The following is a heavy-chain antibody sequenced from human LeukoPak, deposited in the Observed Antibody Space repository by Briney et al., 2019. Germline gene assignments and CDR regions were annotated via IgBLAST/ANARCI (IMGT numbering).Heavy chain of an antibody. Sequence: PGGSLRLSCAASGFTFSSYSMNWVRQAPGKGLEWVSYISSSSGTIYYADSVKGRFTISRDNAKNSLYLQMNSLRAEDTAVYYCARDFGYDYVWGSYRANPIDYWGQGTLVTVSS. V-gene: IGHV3-48*01. D-gene: IGHD3-16*02. CDR2: ISSSSGTI. CDR3: ARDFGYDYVWGSYRANPIDY. CDR1: GFTFSSYS. J-gene: IGHJ4*02.